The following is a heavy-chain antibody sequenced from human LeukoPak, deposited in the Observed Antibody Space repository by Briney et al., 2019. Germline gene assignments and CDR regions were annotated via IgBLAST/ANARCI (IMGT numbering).Heavy chain of an antibody. Sequence: SETLSLTCSVSGGSISSYYWSWIRQPPGKELEWIGYIHYTGTTNYNPSLKSRVTMSVDTSKNQFSLRLSSVTAADTAVYYCARGGSNFDYWGQGTLVTVSS. J-gene: IGHJ4*02. CDR3: ARGGSNFDY. CDR1: GGSISSYY. CDR2: IHYTGTT. V-gene: IGHV4-59*12.